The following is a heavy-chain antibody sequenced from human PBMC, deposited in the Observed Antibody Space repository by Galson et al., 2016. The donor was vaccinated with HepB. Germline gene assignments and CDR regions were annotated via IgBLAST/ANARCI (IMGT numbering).Heavy chain of an antibody. V-gene: IGHV3-30*04. J-gene: IGHJ3*01. CDR1: GFTFSRIA. D-gene: IGHD4-23*01. CDR2: ISYDGGSN. Sequence: SLRLSCAASGFTFSRIAMHWVRQAPGKGLKWVAVISYDGGSNYYADSVKGRFTISRDNARSLLYLQMYSLRVEDTAVYYCARDPGEGDGGNWGAFDLWGQGTVVTVSS. CDR3: ARDPGEGDGGNWGAFDL.